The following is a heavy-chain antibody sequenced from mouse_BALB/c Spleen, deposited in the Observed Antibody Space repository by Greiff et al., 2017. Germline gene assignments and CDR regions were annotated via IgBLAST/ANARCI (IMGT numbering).Heavy chain of an antibody. CDR1: GFTFSDYY. Sequence: EVHLVESGGGLVKPGGSLKLSCAASGFTFSDYYMYWVRQTPEKRLEWVATISDGGSYTYYPDSVKGRFTISRDNAKNNLYLQMSSLKSEDTAMYYCARTTVVAGEFAYWGQGTLVTVSA. CDR2: ISDGGSYT. CDR3: ARTTVVAGEFAY. V-gene: IGHV5-4*02. J-gene: IGHJ3*01. D-gene: IGHD1-1*01.